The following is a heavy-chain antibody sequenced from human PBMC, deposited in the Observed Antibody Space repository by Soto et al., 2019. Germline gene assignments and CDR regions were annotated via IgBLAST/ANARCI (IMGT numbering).Heavy chain of an antibody. Sequence: SETLSLTCAVSGGSISSSNWWSWVRQPPGKGLEWIGEIYHSGSTNYNPSLKSRVTISVDKSKNQFSLKLSSVTAADTAVYYCARDYSSSWSDYYYYGMDVWGQGTTVTVSS. D-gene: IGHD6-13*01. CDR3: ARDYSSSWSDYYYYGMDV. J-gene: IGHJ6*02. CDR2: IYHSGST. V-gene: IGHV4-4*02. CDR1: GGSISSSNW.